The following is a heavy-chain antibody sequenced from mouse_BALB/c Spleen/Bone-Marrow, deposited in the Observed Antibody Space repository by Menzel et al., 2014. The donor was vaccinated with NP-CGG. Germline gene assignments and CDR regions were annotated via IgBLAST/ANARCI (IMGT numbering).Heavy chain of an antibody. J-gene: IGHJ3*01. CDR1: GFNIKDTY. V-gene: IGHV14-3*02. CDR3: ANYYDSSSLFAY. CDR2: IDPANGNT. Sequence: VQLQQSGAELVKPGASVKLSCTASGFNIKDTYMHWVKQRPEQGLEWIGRIDPANGNTKYDPKFQGKATITADTSSNTAYLQLSSLTSEVTAIYYCANYYDSSSLFAYWGQGTLVTVSA. D-gene: IGHD1-1*01.